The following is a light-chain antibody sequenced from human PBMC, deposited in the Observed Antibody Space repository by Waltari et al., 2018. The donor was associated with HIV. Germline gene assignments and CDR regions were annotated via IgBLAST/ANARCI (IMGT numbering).Light chain of an antibody. CDR2: KVS. J-gene: IGKJ2*01. CDR1: QTLVHDDGRTY. V-gene: IGKV2-24*01. Sequence: DIVLTKPPLSSPVPLGQPDSISCKSSQTLVHDDGRTYLSWLHQRPGQPPRLLIYKVSDRFSGVPDRFSGSGAKTEFTLKISSIEADDVGVFYCMQTTQFPYTFGQGTKLEI. CDR3: MQTTQFPYT.